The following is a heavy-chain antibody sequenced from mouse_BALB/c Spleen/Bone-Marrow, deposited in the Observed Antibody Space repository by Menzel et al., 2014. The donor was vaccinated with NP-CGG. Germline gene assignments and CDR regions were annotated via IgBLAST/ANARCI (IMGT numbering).Heavy chain of an antibody. Sequence: VQLQQSGGGLVQPGGSLKLSCAASGFTFSSYGMSWVRQTPDKRLELVATINSNGGSTYYPDSVKGRFTISRDNAKNTLYLQMSSLKSEDTAMYYCARIWAYDAMDDWGQGTSVTVSS. D-gene: IGHD4-1*01. CDR1: GFTFSSYG. J-gene: IGHJ4*01. V-gene: IGHV5-6-3*01. CDR2: INSNGGST. CDR3: ARIWAYDAMDD.